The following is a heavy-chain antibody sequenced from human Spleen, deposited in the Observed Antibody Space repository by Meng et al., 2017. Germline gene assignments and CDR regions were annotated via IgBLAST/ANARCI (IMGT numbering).Heavy chain of an antibody. J-gene: IGHJ6*02. CDR3: TREIHYDYVWGSYRSQMDV. CDR2: IRSKAYGGTT. V-gene: IGHV3-49*04. CDR1: GFTFGDYA. Sequence: GGSLRLSCTASGFTFGDYAMSWVRQAPGKGLEWVGFIRSKAYGGTTEYAASVKGRFTISRDDSKSIAYLQMNSLKTEDTAVYYCTREIHYDYVWGSYRSQMDVWGQGTTVTVSS. D-gene: IGHD3-16*02.